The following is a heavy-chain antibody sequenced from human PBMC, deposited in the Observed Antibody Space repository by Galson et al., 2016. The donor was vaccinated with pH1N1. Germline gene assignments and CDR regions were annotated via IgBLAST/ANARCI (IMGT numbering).Heavy chain of an antibody. CDR1: GYIFTSQW. CDR3: ARQYDFGDYRGNAFDI. Sequence: QSGAEVKKPGESLKISCEGSGYIFTSQWIAWVRQVPGKGLEWVGVVNPGGSTIRYSPSFQGQVTISSDKSISTAYLQWISLRASDTAMYYCARQYDFGDYRGNAFDIWGQGTVVIVSS. V-gene: IGHV5-51*01. J-gene: IGHJ3*02. D-gene: IGHD4-17*01. CDR2: VNPGGSTI.